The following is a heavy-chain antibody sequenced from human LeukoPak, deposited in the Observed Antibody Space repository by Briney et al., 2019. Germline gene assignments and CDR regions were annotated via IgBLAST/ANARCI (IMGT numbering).Heavy chain of an antibody. CDR3: ARDLGYGALDP. J-gene: IGHJ5*02. CDR2: INPDGSQT. CDR1: GFTFTSYW. V-gene: IGHV3-7*01. Sequence: GGSPRLSCAASGFTFTSYWVNWVRQAPGKGLEWVALINPDGSQTNYVDSVKGRFTISRDNAENSLYLQMNSLRAEDTAVYYCARDLGYGALDPWGQGTLVAVSS. D-gene: IGHD4-17*01.